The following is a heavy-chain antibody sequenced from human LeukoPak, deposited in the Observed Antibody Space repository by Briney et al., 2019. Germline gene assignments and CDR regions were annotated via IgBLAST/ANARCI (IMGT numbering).Heavy chain of an antibody. CDR3: ARGDILTGYPFRLKY. CDR1: GYTFTSYG. D-gene: IGHD3-9*01. CDR2: ISAYNGNT. V-gene: IGHV1-18*01. Sequence: GASVKVSCKASGYTFTSYGISWVRQAPGQGLEWMGWISAYNGNTNYAQKLQGRVTMTTDTSTSTAYMELRSLRSDDTAVYYCARGDILTGYPFRLKYWGQGTRVTVSS. J-gene: IGHJ4*02.